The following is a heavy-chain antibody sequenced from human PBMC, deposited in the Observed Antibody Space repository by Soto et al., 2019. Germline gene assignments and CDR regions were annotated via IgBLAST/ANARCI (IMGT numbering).Heavy chain of an antibody. CDR2: IIPIFGTA. J-gene: IGHJ4*02. V-gene: IGHV1-69*01. CDR3: ARDRAYSSGWPHQRFDY. D-gene: IGHD6-19*01. CDR1: GGTFSSYA. Sequence: QVQLVQSGAEVKKPGSSVKVSCKASGGTFSSYAISWVRQAPGQGLEWMGGIIPIFGTANYAQKFQGRVTITADESTSTAYMALSGLRSEDTAVYYCARDRAYSSGWPHQRFDYWGQGTLVTVSS.